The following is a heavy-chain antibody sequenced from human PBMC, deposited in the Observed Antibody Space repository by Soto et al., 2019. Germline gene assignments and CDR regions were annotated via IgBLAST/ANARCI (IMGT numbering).Heavy chain of an antibody. CDR3: ARAYDFWSGSLDS. J-gene: IGHJ4*02. V-gene: IGHV4-39*07. CDR2: IYYRGNT. CDR1: GGSISSSSYY. D-gene: IGHD3-3*01. Sequence: PSETLSLTCTVSGGSISSSSYYWGWIRQPPGKGLEWIGSIYYRGNTYYNPSLKSRVTISVDRAKNQFSLRLSSVTAADTAFYFCARAYDFWSGSLDSWGQGTLVTVSS.